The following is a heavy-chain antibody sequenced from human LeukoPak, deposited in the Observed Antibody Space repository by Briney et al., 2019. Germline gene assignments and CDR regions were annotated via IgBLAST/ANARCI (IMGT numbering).Heavy chain of an antibody. CDR3: ARHALKYNWNDVRAFDI. CDR2: IYYSGST. J-gene: IGHJ3*02. Sequence: SETLSLTCTVSGGSISSYYWSWIRQPPGKGPEWIGYIYYSGSTNYNPSLKSRVTISVDTSKNQFSLKLSSVTAADTAVYYCARHALKYNWNDVRAFDIWGQGTMVTVSS. CDR1: GGSISSYY. V-gene: IGHV4-59*08. D-gene: IGHD1-1*01.